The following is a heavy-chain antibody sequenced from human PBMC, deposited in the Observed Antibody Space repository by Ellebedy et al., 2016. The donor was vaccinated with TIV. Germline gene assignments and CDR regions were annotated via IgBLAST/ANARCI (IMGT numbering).Heavy chain of an antibody. J-gene: IGHJ6*02. D-gene: IGHD2/OR15-2a*01. Sequence: PGGSLRLSCAASGFTFSTYNMHWVRQAPGKGLEWVAVIWYDGSNTQYADSVKGRFTMSRDNSKNMVYLQMNSLRAEDTDVYYCARDGVLHYFYNGMDVWGQGTTVSVSS. V-gene: IGHV3-33*08. CDR1: GFTFSTYN. CDR2: IWYDGSNT. CDR3: ARDGVLHYFYNGMDV.